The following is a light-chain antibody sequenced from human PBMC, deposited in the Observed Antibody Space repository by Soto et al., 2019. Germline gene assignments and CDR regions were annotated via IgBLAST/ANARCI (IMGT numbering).Light chain of an antibody. V-gene: IGLV2-14*03. CDR2: DVS. J-gene: IGLJ1*01. CDR3: GSYTTSSNYV. CDR1: SSDIGAYDY. Sequence: QSVLTQPASVSGSPGQSITISCSGTSSDIGAYDYVSWYQQHPGRAPKLMIYDVSHRPSGVSHRFSGSKSGNTASLTISGLQAEDEADYYCGSYTTSSNYVFGNGTKLTVL.